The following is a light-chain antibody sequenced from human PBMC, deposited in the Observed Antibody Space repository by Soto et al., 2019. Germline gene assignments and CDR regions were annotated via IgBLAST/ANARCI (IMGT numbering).Light chain of an antibody. Sequence: DSQMTQYPSTLSASIGDRVTITCRAGQSISSWLAWYQQKPGKAPKLLISKASTLQSGVPPRFSGSGSGTEFALIISSLQPDDFATYYCQQYESYPMTFGGGTKVEIK. CDR2: KAS. CDR1: QSISSW. J-gene: IGKJ4*01. V-gene: IGKV1-5*03. CDR3: QQYESYPMT.